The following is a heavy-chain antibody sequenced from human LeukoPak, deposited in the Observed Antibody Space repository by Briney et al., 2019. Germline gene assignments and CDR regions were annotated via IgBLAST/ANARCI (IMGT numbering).Heavy chain of an antibody. CDR1: GFSISTNYY. Sequence: SEALSLTCTVSGFSISTNYYWGWTRPPPGKGLEWIGSIHHSGNTYHNPSPRSRVIMSIDTSKNQFSLRLSSVTAADTAVYFCARTNWNPGDYWGQGTLVTVSS. CDR3: ARTNWNPGDY. D-gene: IGHD1-1*01. CDR2: IHHSGNT. V-gene: IGHV4-38-2*02. J-gene: IGHJ4*02.